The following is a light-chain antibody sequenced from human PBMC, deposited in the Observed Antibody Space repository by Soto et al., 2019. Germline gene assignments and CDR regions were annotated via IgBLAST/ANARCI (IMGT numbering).Light chain of an antibody. V-gene: IGKV2-28*01. Sequence: DIVMTQSPLSLPVTLGERASISCSFSQTLLNGNGSKYLNCYLKKPGHSPLLLIYLTSTRASGVPDRFSGSVSGTDFTLKISKVEADDVGVYYCMQALQSPFTGGPGTKVYIK. CDR1: QTLLNGNGSKY. CDR2: LTS. J-gene: IGKJ3*01. CDR3: MQALQSPFT.